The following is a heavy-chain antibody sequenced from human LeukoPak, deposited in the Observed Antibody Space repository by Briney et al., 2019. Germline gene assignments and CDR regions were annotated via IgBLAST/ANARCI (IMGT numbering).Heavy chain of an antibody. Sequence: SETLSLTCTVSGGSISSSSYYWGWIRQPPGKGLEWIGSIYYSGSTYYNPSLKSRVTISVDTSKNQFSLKLSSVTAADTAVYYCARRSNLLAYCGGDCYSFDYWGQGTLVTVSS. CDR1: GGSISSSSYY. D-gene: IGHD2-21*02. J-gene: IGHJ4*02. V-gene: IGHV4-39*01. CDR3: ARRSNLLAYCGGDCYSFDY. CDR2: IYYSGST.